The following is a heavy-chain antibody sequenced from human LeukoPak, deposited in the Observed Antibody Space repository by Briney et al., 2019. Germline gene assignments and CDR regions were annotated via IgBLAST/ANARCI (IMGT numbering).Heavy chain of an antibody. CDR3: ASWSNDSLDY. CDR2: IIPILGIA. D-gene: IGHD3-3*01. V-gene: IGHV1-69*04. Sequence: SVKVSCKASGGTFSSYAICWVRQAPGQGLEWMGRIIPILGIANYAQKFQGRVTITADKSTSTAYMELSSLRSEDTAVYYCASWSNDSLDYWGQGTLVTVSS. J-gene: IGHJ4*02. CDR1: GGTFSSYA.